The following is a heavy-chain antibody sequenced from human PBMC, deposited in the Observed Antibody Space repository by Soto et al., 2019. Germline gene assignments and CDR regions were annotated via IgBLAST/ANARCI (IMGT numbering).Heavy chain of an antibody. D-gene: IGHD3-3*01. CDR2: IRSKAYGGTT. CDR1: GFTFGDYA. J-gene: IGHJ6*02. V-gene: IGHV3-49*03. Sequence: GGSLRLSCTASGFTFGDYAMSWFRQAPGKGLEWVGFIRSKAYGGTTEYAASVKGRFTISRDDSKSIAHLQMNSRKTADTAVYYCTRDPSGYYYYGMDVWGQGTTVTVSS. CDR3: TRDPSGYYYYGMDV.